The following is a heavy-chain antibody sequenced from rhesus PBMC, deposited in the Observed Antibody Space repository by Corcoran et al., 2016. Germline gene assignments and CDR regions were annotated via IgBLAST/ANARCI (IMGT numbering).Heavy chain of an antibody. D-gene: IGHD6-31*01. CDR2: IYGRAGNT. CDR1: GASISSHY. J-gene: IGHJ1*01. V-gene: IGHV4S2*01. CDR3: ARDRYSSGGYVEF. Sequence: QVQLQESGPGLVKPSETLPLTCAVSGASISSHYWSWIRQAPGKGLEWIGRIYGRAGNTDYNPYRKSRVTIARDTSKNQFSLNLNSVTAAYTAVYYWARDRYSSGGYVEFWGQGALVTVSS.